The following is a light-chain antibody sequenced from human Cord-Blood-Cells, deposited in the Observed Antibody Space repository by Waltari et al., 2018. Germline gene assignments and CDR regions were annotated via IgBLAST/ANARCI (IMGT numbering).Light chain of an antibody. J-gene: IGKJ1*01. V-gene: IGKV3-20*01. CDR1: QSVSSSY. CDR3: QQYGSSPRT. Sequence: EIVLTQSPGTLSLSPGERATLSCSASQSVSSSYLAWYQQTPGQAPRLLIYGASSRATGIPDRFSGSGSGTDFTLTISRLEPEDFAVYYCQQYGSSPRTFGQGTKVEIK. CDR2: GAS.